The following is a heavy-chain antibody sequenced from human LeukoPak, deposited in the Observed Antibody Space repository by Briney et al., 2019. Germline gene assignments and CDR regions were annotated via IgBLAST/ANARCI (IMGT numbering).Heavy chain of an antibody. CDR1: GFTFSSYW. J-gene: IGHJ5*02. CDR3: ARERGDSPGYNWFDP. V-gene: IGHV3-7*01. Sequence: PGGSLRLSRAASGFTFSSYWMSWVRQAPGKGLEWVANIKQDGSEKYYVDSVKGRFTISRDNAKNSLYLQMNSLRAEDTAVYYCARERGDSPGYNWFDPWGQGTLVTVSS. CDR2: IKQDGSEK. D-gene: IGHD2-21*01.